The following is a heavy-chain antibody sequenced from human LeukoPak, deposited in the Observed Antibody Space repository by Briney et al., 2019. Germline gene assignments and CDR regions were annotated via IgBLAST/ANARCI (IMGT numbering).Heavy chain of an antibody. CDR2: IYYSGST. CDR1: GGSISSNSHY. Sequence: SETLSLTCTVSGGSISSNSHYWGWIRQPPGKGLEWIGSIYYSGSTYYNPSLKSRVTISVDTSKNQFSLKLSSVTAADTAVLYCARLGWLYGSGSMNWFDPWGQGTLVTVSS. J-gene: IGHJ5*02. CDR3: ARLGWLYGSGSMNWFDP. V-gene: IGHV4-39*01. D-gene: IGHD3-10*01.